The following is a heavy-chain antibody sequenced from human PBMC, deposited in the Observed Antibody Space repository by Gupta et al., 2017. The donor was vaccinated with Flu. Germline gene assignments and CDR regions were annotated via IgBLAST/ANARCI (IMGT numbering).Heavy chain of an antibody. CDR1: GFTFSSYS. J-gene: IGHJ5*02. V-gene: IGHV3-48*02. Sequence: EVQLVESGGGLVQPGGSLRLSCAASGFTFSSYSMNWVRQAPGKGLEWVSYISSSSSTIYYADSVKGRFTMSRDNAKNSLYLQMNSLRDEDTAVYYCARDVWDGVVSLNWFDPWGQGTLVTVSS. D-gene: IGHD1-26*01. CDR3: ARDVWDGVVSLNWFDP. CDR2: ISSSSSTI.